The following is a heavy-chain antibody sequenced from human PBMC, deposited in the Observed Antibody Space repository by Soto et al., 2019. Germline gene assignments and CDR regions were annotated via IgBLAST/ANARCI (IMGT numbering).Heavy chain of an antibody. CDR3: ATRYCSGGSCYSAALGY. D-gene: IGHD2-15*01. CDR1: GFIFGNYM. V-gene: IGHV3-23*01. CDR2: IRDGGEST. J-gene: IGHJ4*02. Sequence: GGSLRLSCAFSGFIFGNYMMTWVRQAPGKGLEWVSTIRDGGESTYYADSVKGRFTISRDNAKNSLYLQMNSLRAEDTAVYYCATRYCSGGSCYSAALGYWGQGTLVTVSS.